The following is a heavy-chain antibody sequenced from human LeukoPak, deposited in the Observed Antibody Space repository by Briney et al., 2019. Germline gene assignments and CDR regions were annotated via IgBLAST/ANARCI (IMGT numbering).Heavy chain of an antibody. CDR2: IRSGSRTI. CDR1: GFTFSSYS. J-gene: IGHJ4*02. CDR3: AGEPISGHRDFDY. D-gene: IGHD1-26*01. Sequence: GGALRLSCAASGFTFSSYSMNWVRQAPAKGLEWVSYIRSGSRTIYYADSVKRRFTMSRDNAKNSLYLQVNSLRAEDTAVYKCAGEPISGHRDFDYWGKGALVTVSS. V-gene: IGHV3-48*01.